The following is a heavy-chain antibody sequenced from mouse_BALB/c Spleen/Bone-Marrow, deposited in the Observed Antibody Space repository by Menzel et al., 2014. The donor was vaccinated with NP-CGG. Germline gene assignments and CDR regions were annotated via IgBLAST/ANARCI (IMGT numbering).Heavy chain of an antibody. CDR2: IYYSGTI. CDR3: ARYGNYFDY. V-gene: IGHV3-5*02. CDR1: GISITTGNYR. Sequence: EVKVVESGPGLVKPSQTVSLTCTVTGISITTGNYRWSWIRQFPGNKLEWIGHIYYSGTITYNPSLTSRTTITRDTSKNQFFLEMNSLTAEDTAPYYCARYGNYFDYWGQGTTLTVSS. J-gene: IGHJ2*01. D-gene: IGHD2-1*01.